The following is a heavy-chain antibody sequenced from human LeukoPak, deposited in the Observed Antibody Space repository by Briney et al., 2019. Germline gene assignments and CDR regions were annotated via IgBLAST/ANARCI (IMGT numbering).Heavy chain of an antibody. CDR1: GYSFTDYY. J-gene: IGHJ4*02. D-gene: IGHD6-6*01. Sequence: ASVKVSCKASGYSFTDYYMHWVRRAPGQGLEWMGWINPNSGGTSYAQKFQGRATTTRDTSISTAYVELSGLRSDDTAVYYCARSRPVFVTSSTHFDYWGQGTPITVSS. CDR2: INPNSGGT. V-gene: IGHV1-2*02. CDR3: ARSRPVFVTSSTHFDY.